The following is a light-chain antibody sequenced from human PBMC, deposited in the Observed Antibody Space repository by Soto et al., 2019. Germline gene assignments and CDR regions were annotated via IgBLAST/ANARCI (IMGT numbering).Light chain of an antibody. CDR2: KAS. CDR1: QSISSW. V-gene: IGKV1-5*03. J-gene: IGKJ1*01. Sequence: DIQMTQSPSTLSASVGDRVTITCRASQSISSWLAWYQQKPGKAPKLLIYKASSLESGVPSRFSGSGSGTEFTLTISSLQPDDFATYYCQQYYNWPRTFGQGTKVDIK. CDR3: QQYYNWPRT.